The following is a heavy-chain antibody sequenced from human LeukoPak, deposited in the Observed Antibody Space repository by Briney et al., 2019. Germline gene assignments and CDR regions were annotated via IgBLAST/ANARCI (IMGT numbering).Heavy chain of an antibody. CDR2: ISTSGSTI. CDR1: GFTFSSYE. Sequence: GGSLRLSCAASGFTFSSYEMNWVRQAPGKGLEWVSYISTSGSTIYYADSVKGRFTISRDNSKNTLYLEVISLTAEDTAVYYCAELGITMIGGVWGKGTTVTISS. CDR3: AELGITMIGGV. V-gene: IGHV3-48*03. J-gene: IGHJ6*04. D-gene: IGHD3-10*02.